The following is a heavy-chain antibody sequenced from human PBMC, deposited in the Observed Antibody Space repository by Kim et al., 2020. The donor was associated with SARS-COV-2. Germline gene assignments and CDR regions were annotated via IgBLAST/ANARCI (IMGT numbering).Heavy chain of an antibody. D-gene: IGHD2-2*01. V-gene: IGHV4-31*01. J-gene: IGHJ4*02. Sequence: CYHPSHKSQVSISVDTSKNQFSLKLSSVTAAETAVYYCARVVPAAMGLDYWGQGTLVTVFS. CDR3: ARVVPAAMGLDY.